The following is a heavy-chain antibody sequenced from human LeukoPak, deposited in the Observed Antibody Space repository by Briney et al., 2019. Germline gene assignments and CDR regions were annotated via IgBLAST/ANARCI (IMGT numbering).Heavy chain of an antibody. J-gene: IGHJ4*02. CDR2: IYHSGST. Sequence: PSETLSLTCTVSGGSISSGGYYWSWIRQPPGKGLEWIGYIYHSGSTYYNPSLKSRVTISVDRSKNQFSLKLSSVTAADTAVYYCARGSGFGEALHFDYWGQGTLVTVSS. D-gene: IGHD3-10*01. V-gene: IGHV4-30-2*01. CDR1: GGSISSGGYY. CDR3: ARGSGFGEALHFDY.